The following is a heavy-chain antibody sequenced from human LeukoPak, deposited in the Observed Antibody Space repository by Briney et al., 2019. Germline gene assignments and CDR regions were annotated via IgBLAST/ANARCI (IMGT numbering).Heavy chain of an antibody. D-gene: IGHD2-21*02. V-gene: IGHV4-4*07. CDR3: AREECGGDCYSRSGAFDI. CDR1: GGSISSYY. J-gene: IGHJ3*02. Sequence: PSETLSLTCTVSGGSISSYYWSWSRQPAGKGLELIWRIYTSGSTNYNPSLKSRVTMSVDTSKNQFSLKLSSVTAADTAVYYCAREECGGDCYSRSGAFDIWGQGTMVTVSS. CDR2: IYTSGST.